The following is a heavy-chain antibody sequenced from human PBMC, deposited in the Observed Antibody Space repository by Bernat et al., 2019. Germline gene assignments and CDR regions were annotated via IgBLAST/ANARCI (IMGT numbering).Heavy chain of an antibody. Sequence: EVQLVESGGGLVQPGGSLRLSCAASGFTFSSYSMNWVRQAPGKGLEGVSYISSSSSTIYHADSVKGRFTISRDNAKNSLYLQMNSLRDEDTAVYYCAKAYSSSWYAYPSYYYYYMDVWGKGTTVTVSS. J-gene: IGHJ6*03. CDR3: AKAYSSSWYAYPSYYYYYMDV. D-gene: IGHD6-13*01. V-gene: IGHV3-48*02. CDR1: GFTFSSYS. CDR2: ISSSSSTI.